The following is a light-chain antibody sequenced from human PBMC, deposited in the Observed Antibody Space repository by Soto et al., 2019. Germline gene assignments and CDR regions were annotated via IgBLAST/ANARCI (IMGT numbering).Light chain of an antibody. CDR3: AAWDDSLNGPWV. J-gene: IGLJ3*02. CDR1: SCNIGSNT. Sequence: QSVLTQPPSASGTPGQRITISCSGSSCNIGSNTVNWYQQLPGTAPKLLIYSNNQRPSGVPDRFSGSKSGSSASLAISGPQSEDEADYYCAAWDDSLNGPWVFGGGTKLTVL. V-gene: IGLV1-44*01. CDR2: SNN.